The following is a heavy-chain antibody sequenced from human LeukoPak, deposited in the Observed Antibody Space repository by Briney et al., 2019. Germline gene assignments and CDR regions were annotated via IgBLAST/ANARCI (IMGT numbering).Heavy chain of an antibody. CDR3: ASEDLGGSFDY. V-gene: IGHV1-69*01. CDR2: IIPIFGTA. CDR1: GGTFSSYA. D-gene: IGHD3-16*01. Sequence: ASVNVSCKASGGTFSSYAISWVRQAPGQGIEWMGGIIPIFGTANYAQKFQGRVTITADESTSTAYMELSSLRSEDTAVYYCASEDLGGSFDYWGQGTLVTVSS. J-gene: IGHJ4*02.